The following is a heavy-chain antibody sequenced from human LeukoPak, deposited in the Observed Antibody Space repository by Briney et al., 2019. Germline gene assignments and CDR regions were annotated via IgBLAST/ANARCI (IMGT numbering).Heavy chain of an antibody. CDR1: GGSFSGYY. V-gene: IGHV4-34*01. CDR2: INHSGST. D-gene: IGHD2-2*02. Sequence: SETLSFTCAVYGGSFSGYYWSWIRQPPGKGLEWIGEINHSGSTNYNPSLKSRATISVDTSKNQFSLQLSSVTAADTAVNYCARDRRFHIVVVPAAIRGGWFDPWGQGTLVTVSS. J-gene: IGHJ5*02. CDR3: ARDRRFHIVVVPAAIRGGWFDP.